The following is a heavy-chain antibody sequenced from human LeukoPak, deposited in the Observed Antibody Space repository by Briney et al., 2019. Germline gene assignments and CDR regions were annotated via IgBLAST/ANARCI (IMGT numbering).Heavy chain of an antibody. D-gene: IGHD4-11*01. CDR1: GFTFTSSA. Sequence: GTSVKVSCKASGFTFTSSAVQWVRQARGQRLEWIGWIVVGSGNTNYAQKFQERVTITRDMSTGTAYMELSSLRSEDTAVYYCAASPHDYSYPSNYYFDYWGQGTPVTVSS. CDR3: AASPHDYSYPSNYYFDY. CDR2: IVVGSGNT. J-gene: IGHJ4*02. V-gene: IGHV1-58*01.